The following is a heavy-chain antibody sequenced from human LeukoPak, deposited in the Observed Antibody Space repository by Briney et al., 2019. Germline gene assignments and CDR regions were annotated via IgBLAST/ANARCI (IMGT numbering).Heavy chain of an antibody. CDR3: AKDLPDYGDYIEGY. Sequence: GGSLRLSCAASGFTFSSFAMSWVRQAPGKGLEWVSTISGSGGSTNYADSVKGRFTFSRDNSKNTLYLQVNSLRAEDTAVYYCAKDLPDYGDYIEGYWGQGTLVTVSS. J-gene: IGHJ4*02. CDR1: GFTFSSFA. V-gene: IGHV3-23*01. D-gene: IGHD4-17*01. CDR2: ISGSGGST.